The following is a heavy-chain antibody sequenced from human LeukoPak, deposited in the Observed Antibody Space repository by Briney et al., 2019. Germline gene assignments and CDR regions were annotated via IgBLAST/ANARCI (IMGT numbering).Heavy chain of an antibody. CDR2: TSSSSSYI. CDR3: AKGSGNGYGSGPFDY. Sequence: PGRSLRLSCAASGFTFSSYSMNCVRLDPGKWLEWVSSTSSSSSYIYYADSVKGRFTISRDNSKNTLYLQMNSLRAEDTAIYFCAKGSGNGYGSGPFDYWGQGTLVTVSS. J-gene: IGHJ4*02. V-gene: IGHV3-21*04. D-gene: IGHD3-10*01. CDR1: GFTFSSYS.